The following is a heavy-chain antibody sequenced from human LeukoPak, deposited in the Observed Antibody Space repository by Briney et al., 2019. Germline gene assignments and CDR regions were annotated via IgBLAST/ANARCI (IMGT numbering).Heavy chain of an antibody. CDR3: ARVWGSGSYSYHYYYMDV. J-gene: IGHJ6*03. D-gene: IGHD3-10*01. Sequence: GGSLRLSCAASGFTFSSYWMSWVRQAPGKGLEWVANIKQDGSEKYYVDSVKGRFTISRDNAKNSLYLQMNSLRAEDTAVYYCARVWGSGSYSYHYYYMDVWGKGTTVTVSS. CDR2: IKQDGSEK. V-gene: IGHV3-7*01. CDR1: GFTFSSYW.